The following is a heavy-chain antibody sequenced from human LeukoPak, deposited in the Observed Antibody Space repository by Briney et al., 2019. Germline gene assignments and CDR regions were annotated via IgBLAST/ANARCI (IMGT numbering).Heavy chain of an antibody. J-gene: IGHJ1*01. CDR3: ARGGAARLHFQN. D-gene: IGHD6-6*01. V-gene: IGHV4-59*09. CDR2: IYHSGGT. Sequence: IGYIYHSGGTNYNPSLQSRVTISVDTSKNQFSLNLNSVTAADTAVYYCARGGAARLHFQNWGQGTLVTVSS.